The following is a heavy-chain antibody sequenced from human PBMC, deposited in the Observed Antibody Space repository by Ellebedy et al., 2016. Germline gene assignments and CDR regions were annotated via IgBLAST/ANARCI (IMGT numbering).Heavy chain of an antibody. CDR2: SRNKANSYIT. Sequence: GESLKISXAASGFTFSDHFMDWVRQAPGKGLEWVGRSRNKANSYITDYAASVKGRFTISRDDSKNSLYLQMNSLKTEDTAVYYCAKDHSSRWNVDGMDVWGQGTTVTVSS. CDR1: GFTFSDHF. J-gene: IGHJ6*02. V-gene: IGHV3-72*01. D-gene: IGHD6-13*01. CDR3: AKDHSSRWNVDGMDV.